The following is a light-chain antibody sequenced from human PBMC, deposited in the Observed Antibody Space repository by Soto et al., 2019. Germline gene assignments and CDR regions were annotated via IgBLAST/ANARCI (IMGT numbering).Light chain of an antibody. CDR3: QVWDSRDDHRV. J-gene: IGLJ2*01. CDR1: RIGSKS. CDR2: DDG. V-gene: IGLV3-21*02. Sequence: SYELTQPPSVSVAAGQTARITCGGNRIGSKSVHWFQQKPGQAPVLVVHDDGDRPSGIPERFSGSNSGGTATLTISRVEAGDEADYYCQVWDSRDDHRVFGGGTKLTVL.